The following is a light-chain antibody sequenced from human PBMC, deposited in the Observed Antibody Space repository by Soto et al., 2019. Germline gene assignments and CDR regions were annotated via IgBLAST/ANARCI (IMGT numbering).Light chain of an antibody. CDR2: YDF. Sequence: SYVLTQRPSVSVAPEKTARITCGGDNIGDKAVHWFQQRPGQAPLLVIYYDFERPSGITDRFSGSNSGNTATLTISRVEAGDEADYFCQVWDTTLAQPIFGGGTKLTVL. CDR3: QVWDTTLAQPI. CDR1: NIGDKA. V-gene: IGLV3-21*04. J-gene: IGLJ2*01.